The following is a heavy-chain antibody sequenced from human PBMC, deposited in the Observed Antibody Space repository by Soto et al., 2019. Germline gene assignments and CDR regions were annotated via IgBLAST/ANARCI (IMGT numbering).Heavy chain of an antibody. Sequence: GASVKVSCKSSGYTFSIYAISWVRQAPGQGLECLGGIIPIFGTANYAQKFQGRVTITADKSTSTAYMELSSLRSEDTAVYYCAREGRYYYDSSGSPRAAFDIWGQGTMVTV. V-gene: IGHV1-69*06. D-gene: IGHD3-22*01. J-gene: IGHJ3*02. CDR2: IIPIFGTA. CDR3: AREGRYYYDSSGSPRAAFDI. CDR1: GYTFSIYA.